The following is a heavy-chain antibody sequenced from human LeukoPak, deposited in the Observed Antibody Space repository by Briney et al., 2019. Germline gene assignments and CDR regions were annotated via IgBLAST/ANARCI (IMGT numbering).Heavy chain of an antibody. D-gene: IGHD3-10*01. Sequence: SETLSLTCTVSGASISGYYWSWLRQSPTQGLEWIGYIYYSGSTNYNPSLKSRVTISVDTSRNQFSLKLSSVTAADTAVYYCARGPYYGSGSYSSWGQGTLVTVSS. CDR2: IYYSGST. CDR1: GASISGYY. V-gene: IGHV4-59*12. J-gene: IGHJ5*02. CDR3: ARGPYYGSGSYSS.